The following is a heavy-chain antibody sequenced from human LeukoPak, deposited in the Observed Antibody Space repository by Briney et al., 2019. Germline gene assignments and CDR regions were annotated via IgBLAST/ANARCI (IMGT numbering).Heavy chain of an antibody. CDR1: GFTFDDYA. Sequence: GRSLRLSCAASGFTFDDYAMHWDRQAPGKDLEGVSGTSWSSGSIGYAHSVKGRFTISRDNAKYSLYLQMNSLRAEDMALYYCAKAYDSSGYDLEYWGQGTLVTVSS. CDR3: AKAYDSSGYDLEY. D-gene: IGHD3-22*01. CDR2: TSWSSGSI. J-gene: IGHJ4*02. V-gene: IGHV3-9*03.